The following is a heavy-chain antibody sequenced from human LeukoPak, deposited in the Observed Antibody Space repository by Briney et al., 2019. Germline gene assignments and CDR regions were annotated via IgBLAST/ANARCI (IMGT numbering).Heavy chain of an antibody. D-gene: IGHD3-22*01. V-gene: IGHV3-7*01. J-gene: IGHJ4*02. Sequence: GGSLRLSCAAPGFTFSSYWMSSVRQAPGKGLEWVANIKQDGSEKYYVDSVKGRFSISRDNAKNSLYLQMNSLRAEDTAVYYCAREGVTMIPPHGYWGQGPLVTVSS. CDR1: GFTFSSYW. CDR2: IKQDGSEK. CDR3: AREGVTMIPPHGY.